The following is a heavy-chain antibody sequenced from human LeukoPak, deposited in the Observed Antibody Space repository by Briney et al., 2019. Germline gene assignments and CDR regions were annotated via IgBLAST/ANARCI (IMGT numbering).Heavy chain of an antibody. CDR1: GFTFSTYS. CDR2: INRASSTI. J-gene: IGHJ6*02. Sequence: GGSLRLSCVDSGFTFSTYSMTWVRQAPGKGLEWVSYINRASSTIYYADSVKGRFTISRDNSKNTLYLQMNSLRAEDTAVYYCAKRVEQWHDWLTFYYYYYGMDVWGQGTTVTVSS. CDR3: AKRVEQWHDWLTFYYYYYGMDV. D-gene: IGHD3-9*01. V-gene: IGHV3-48*01.